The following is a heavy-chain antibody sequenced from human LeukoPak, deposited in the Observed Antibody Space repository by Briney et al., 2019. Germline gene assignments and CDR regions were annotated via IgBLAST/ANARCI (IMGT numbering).Heavy chain of an antibody. D-gene: IGHD2-15*01. CDR2: INPSGGST. CDR1: GYTFTAYY. J-gene: IGHJ5*02. V-gene: IGHV1-46*01. CDR3: ARGGNIVVVVAANWFDP. Sequence: ASVKVSCKASGYTFTAYYMHWVRQAPGQGLEWMGIINPSGGSTTYAQKFQGRVAMTRDTSTSTVYMEVSSLRSEDTAVYYCARGGNIVVVVAANWFDPWGQGTLVTVSS.